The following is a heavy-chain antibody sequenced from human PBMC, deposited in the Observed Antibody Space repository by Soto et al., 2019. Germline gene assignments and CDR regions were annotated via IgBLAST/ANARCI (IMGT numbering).Heavy chain of an antibody. D-gene: IGHD6-13*01. CDR1: GFTFSSYA. V-gene: IGHV3-23*01. J-gene: IGHJ3*02. Sequence: PGGPLRLSCSASGFTFSSYAMSWVRQAPGKGLEWVSAISGSGGSTYYADSVKGRFTISRDNSKNTLYLQMNSLRAEDTAVYYCAKDRGSSKSSAFDIWGQGTMGTVSS. CDR2: ISGSGGST. CDR3: AKDRGSSKSSAFDI.